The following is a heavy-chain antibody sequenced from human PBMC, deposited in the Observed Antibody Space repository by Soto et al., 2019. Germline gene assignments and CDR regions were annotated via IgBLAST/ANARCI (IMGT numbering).Heavy chain of an antibody. D-gene: IGHD3-3*01. V-gene: IGHV3-11*06. CDR1: GFTFSDYY. Sequence: PGGSLRLSCAASGFTFSDYYMSWTRQAPGKGLEWVSYISSSSSYTNYADSVKGRFTISRDNAKNSLYLQMNSLRAEDTAVYYCARVLEAHYDFWSGYFSPYNWFDPWGQGTLVTVSS. J-gene: IGHJ5*02. CDR2: ISSSSSYT. CDR3: ARVLEAHYDFWSGYFSPYNWFDP.